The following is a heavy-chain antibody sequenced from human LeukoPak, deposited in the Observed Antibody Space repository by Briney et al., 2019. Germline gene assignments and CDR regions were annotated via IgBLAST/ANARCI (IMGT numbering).Heavy chain of an antibody. Sequence: PSETLSLTCIVSGGSLSSYYWSWIRQPPGKGLEWIGYIYTSGSTHYTPSLKSRVTISGATSKNQFSLKLSSVTAADTAVYYCARQLGYCSSTSCRTAWFDPWGQGTLVTVSS. J-gene: IGHJ5*02. CDR3: ARQLGYCSSTSCRTAWFDP. V-gene: IGHV4-4*09. D-gene: IGHD2-2*01. CDR1: GGSLSSYY. CDR2: IYTSGST.